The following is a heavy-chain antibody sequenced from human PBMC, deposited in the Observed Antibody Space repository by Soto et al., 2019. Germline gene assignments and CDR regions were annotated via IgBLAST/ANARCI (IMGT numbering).Heavy chain of an antibody. J-gene: IGHJ4*02. D-gene: IGHD7-27*01. CDR3: ARQADWGKGAPFDY. CDR2: IYYSGST. Sequence: SETLSLTCTVSGGSISSYYWSWIRQPPGKGLEWIGNIYYSGSTNYNPSLKSRVTISVDTSKNQSSLKLSSGTAADTAVYYCARQADWGKGAPFDYWGQGTLVTVSS. V-gene: IGHV4-59*08. CDR1: GGSISSYY.